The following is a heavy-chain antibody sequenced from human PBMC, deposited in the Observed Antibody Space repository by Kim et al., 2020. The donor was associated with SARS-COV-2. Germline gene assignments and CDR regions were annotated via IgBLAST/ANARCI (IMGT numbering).Heavy chain of an antibody. Sequence: GESLKISCKGSGYSFTSYWIGWVRQMPGKGLEWMGIIYPGDSDTRYSPSFQGQVTISADKSISTAYLQWSSLKASDTAMYYCARPTWYYGSGSYYFHGMDVWGQGTTVTVS. V-gene: IGHV5-51*01. CDR2: IYPGDSDT. J-gene: IGHJ6*02. D-gene: IGHD3-10*01. CDR1: GYSFTSYW. CDR3: ARPTWYYGSGSYYFHGMDV.